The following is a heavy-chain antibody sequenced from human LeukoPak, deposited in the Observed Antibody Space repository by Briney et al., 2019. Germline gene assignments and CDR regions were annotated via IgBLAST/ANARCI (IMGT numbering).Heavy chain of an antibody. CDR3: ARDGAYSSSWYPPNYYYGMDV. J-gene: IGHJ6*02. CDR2: ISGSGGST. V-gene: IGHV3-23*01. CDR1: GFTFSSYA. D-gene: IGHD6-13*01. Sequence: GGSLRLSCAASGFTFSSYAMRWVRQAPGKGLEWVSAISGSGGSTYYAGSVKGRFTISRDNSKNTLYLQMNSLRDEDTAVYYCARDGAYSSSWYPPNYYYGMDVWGQGTTVTVSS.